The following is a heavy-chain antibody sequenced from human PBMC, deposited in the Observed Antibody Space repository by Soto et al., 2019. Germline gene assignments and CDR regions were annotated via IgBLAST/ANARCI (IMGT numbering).Heavy chain of an antibody. J-gene: IGHJ5*01. V-gene: IGHV3-48*01. CDR1: GFTFSSYS. CDR2: ISSSRSTI. CDR3: ARDCPGSSTTCYGNEWFDS. Sequence: EVQLVESGGGLVQPGGSLRLSCAASGFTFSSYSMNWVRQAPGTGMEWVSYISSSRSTIYYAASVKGRFTISRDNAKNSLYLQMNSLRAEDTAVYYCARDCPGSSTTCYGNEWFDSWGQGTRVTVSS. D-gene: IGHD2-2*01.